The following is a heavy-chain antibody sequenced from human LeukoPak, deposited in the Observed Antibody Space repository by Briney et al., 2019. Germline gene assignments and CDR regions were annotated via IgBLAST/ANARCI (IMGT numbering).Heavy chain of an antibody. Sequence: PGGSLRLSCAASGFTFSDNYMTWVRQAPAKGLEWLSYNSGNGGDIQYADSVKGRFTISRDNAKNLLYLRMDSLRVEDTAIYYCARDPRTVRIWGQGTLVTVSS. J-gene: IGHJ4*02. CDR1: GFTFSDNY. V-gene: IGHV3-11*04. CDR2: NSGNGGDI. D-gene: IGHD1-1*01. CDR3: ARDPRTVRI.